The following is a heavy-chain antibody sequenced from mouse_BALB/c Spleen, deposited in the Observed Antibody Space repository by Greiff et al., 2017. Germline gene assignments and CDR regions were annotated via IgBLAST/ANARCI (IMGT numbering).Heavy chain of an antibody. J-gene: IGHJ2*01. CDR3: AREGYGNYY. CDR2: INPSSGYT. V-gene: IGHV1-4*02. CDR1: GYTFTSYT. D-gene: IGHD2-10*02. Sequence: VMLVESAAELARPGASVKMSCKASGYTFTSYTMHWVKQRPGQGLEWIGYINPSSGYTEYNQKFKDKTTLTADKSSSTAYMQLSSLTSEDSAVYYCAREGYGNYYWGQGTTLTVAS.